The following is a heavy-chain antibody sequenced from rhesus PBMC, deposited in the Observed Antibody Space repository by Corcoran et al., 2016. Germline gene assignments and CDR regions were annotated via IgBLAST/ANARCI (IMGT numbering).Heavy chain of an antibody. CDR2: INSGGGST. Sequence: EVQLVESGGGLAKPGGSLRLSCAASGFTFSSSWMHWVRQTPGKGLDWSPAINSGGGSTYYADSVKGRFTISRDNSKNTLSLQMNSLRAEDTAVYYCAKEAVRAFDYWGQGVLVTVSS. V-gene: IGHV3S42*01. J-gene: IGHJ4*01. CDR3: AKEAVRAFDY. D-gene: IGHD4-23*01. CDR1: GFTFSSSW.